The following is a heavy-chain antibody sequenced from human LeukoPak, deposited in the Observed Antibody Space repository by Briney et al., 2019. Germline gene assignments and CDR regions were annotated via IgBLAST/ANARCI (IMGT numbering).Heavy chain of an antibody. V-gene: IGHV4-39*01. Sequence: SETLSLTCTVSGGSISSSSYYWGWIRQPPGKGLEWIGSIYYSGSTYYNPSLKSRVTISVDTSKNQFSLKLGSVTAADTAVYYCASFYDGYEYYYYYMDVWGKGTTVTVSS. CDR2: IYYSGST. J-gene: IGHJ6*03. CDR3: ASFYDGYEYYYYYMDV. CDR1: GGSISSSSYY. D-gene: IGHD3-3*01.